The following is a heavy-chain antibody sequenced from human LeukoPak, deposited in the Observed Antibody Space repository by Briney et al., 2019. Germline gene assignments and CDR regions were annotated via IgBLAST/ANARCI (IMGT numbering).Heavy chain of an antibody. CDR3: VREFWYRFDN. J-gene: IGHJ4*02. V-gene: IGHV3-11*04. CDR1: GFIFSDYY. Sequence: GGSLRLSCAASGFIFSDYYMSWIRQGPGKGLEFVSYISSDGTANYYADSVKGRFTISGDNAQNSVYLEMTNLRAEDTAVYYCVREFWYRFDNWGQGTVVTVSS. CDR2: ISSDGTAN. D-gene: IGHD6-13*01.